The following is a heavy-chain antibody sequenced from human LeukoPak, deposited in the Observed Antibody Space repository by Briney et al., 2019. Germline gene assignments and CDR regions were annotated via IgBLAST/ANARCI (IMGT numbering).Heavy chain of an antibody. CDR2: IKRDGSEK. J-gene: IGHJ4*02. V-gene: IGHV3-7*03. CDR3: ARGPPDLHCSSTSSRFDY. Sequence: GGSLRLSCAASGFTFNSYWMRWVRQAPGEGLEWVANIKRDGSEKFYVDSVKGRFTISRDNAKTSLYLQMNRLRAEDTVVYCCARGPPDLHCSSTSSRFDYWGQGTLVTVSS. CDR1: GFTFNSYW. D-gene: IGHD2-2*01.